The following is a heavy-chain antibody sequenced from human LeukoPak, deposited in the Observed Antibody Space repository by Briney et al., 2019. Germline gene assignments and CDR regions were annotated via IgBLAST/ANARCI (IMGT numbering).Heavy chain of an antibody. J-gene: IGHJ6*02. CDR2: FDPEDGET. CDR1: GYTLTELS. V-gene: IGHV1-24*01. Sequence: ASVKVSCKVSGYTLTELSMLWVRQAPGKGLEWMGGFDPEDGETIYAQKFQGRVTMTEDTSTDTAYMELSSLRSGDTAVYYCATGTQGYYYYGMDVWGQGTTVTVSS. D-gene: IGHD1-14*01. CDR3: ATGTQGYYYYGMDV.